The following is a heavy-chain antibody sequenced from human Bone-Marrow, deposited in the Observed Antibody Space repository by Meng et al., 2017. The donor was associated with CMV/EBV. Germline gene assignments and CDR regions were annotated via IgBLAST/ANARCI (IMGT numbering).Heavy chain of an antibody. CDR2: ISSSSSYI. J-gene: IGHJ4*02. Sequence: ESLKISCAASGFTFSSYAMSWVRQAPGKGLEWVSSISSSSSYIYYADSVKGRFTISRDNAKNSLFLQMNSLRAEDTAVYYCARDIPTVVTTFDFWGQGTLVTVSS. V-gene: IGHV3-21*01. D-gene: IGHD4-23*01. CDR3: ARDIPTVVTTFDF. CDR1: GFTFSSYA.